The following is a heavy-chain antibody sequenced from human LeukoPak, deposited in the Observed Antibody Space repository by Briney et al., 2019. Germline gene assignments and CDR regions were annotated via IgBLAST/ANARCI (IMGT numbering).Heavy chain of an antibody. V-gene: IGHV4-38-2*02. CDR3: ARDRGTWNDGGFDY. Sequence: PSETLSLTCTVSGYSISSGYYWGWVRQPPGKGLEWIGVYHVGTTDYNPSLKSRVTISVDGSKNQMSLTLSSVAAEDTAVYYCARDRGTWNDGGFDYWGQGTLVTVSS. CDR1: GYSISSGYY. J-gene: IGHJ4*02. D-gene: IGHD1-1*01. CDR2: VYHVGTT.